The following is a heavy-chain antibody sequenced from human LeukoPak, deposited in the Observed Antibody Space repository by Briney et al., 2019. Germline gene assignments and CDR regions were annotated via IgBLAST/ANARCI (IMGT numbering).Heavy chain of an antibody. D-gene: IGHD3-9*01. CDR2: IYYSGST. Sequence: PSETLSLTCTVSGGSISSYYWSWIRQPPGKGLEWIGYIYYSGSTNYNPSLKSRVTISVDTSKNQFSLKLSSVTAADTAVYYCARANYDILTGYFARRNWSDPWGQGTLVTVSS. J-gene: IGHJ5*02. CDR1: GGSISSYY. V-gene: IGHV4-59*01. CDR3: ARANYDILTGYFARRNWSDP.